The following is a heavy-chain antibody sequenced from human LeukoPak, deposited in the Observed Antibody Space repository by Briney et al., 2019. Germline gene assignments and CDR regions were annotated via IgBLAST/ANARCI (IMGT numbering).Heavy chain of an antibody. CDR2: IVPIFGTA. V-gene: IGHV1-69*01. CDR3: ARDSSVRDEAWWFNP. CDR1: GGTFSSYA. J-gene: IGHJ5*02. D-gene: IGHD5-24*01. Sequence: GSSVKVSCKASGGTFSSYAISWVRQAPGQGLEWMGGIVPIFGTANYAQKFQGRVTITADESTSTAYMELSSLRSEDTAVYYCARDSSVRDEAWWFNPWGQGTLVTVSS.